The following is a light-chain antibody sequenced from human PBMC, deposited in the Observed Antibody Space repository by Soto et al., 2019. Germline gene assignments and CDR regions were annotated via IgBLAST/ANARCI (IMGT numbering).Light chain of an antibody. CDR2: STS. V-gene: IGKV3-20*01. J-gene: IGKJ1*01. Sequence: EIVLTQSPGTLSLSPGERGTLSCRASQRFGSSNLAWYQQKSGQAPRLLIYSTSSRATGIPDRFSGSGSGTDFTLTISRLEPEDFAVYYCQQYGSSPWTFGQGTKVEIK. CDR3: QQYGSSPWT. CDR1: QRFGSSN.